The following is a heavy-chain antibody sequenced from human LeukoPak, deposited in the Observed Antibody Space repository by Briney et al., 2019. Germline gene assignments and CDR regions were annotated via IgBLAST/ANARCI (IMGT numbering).Heavy chain of an antibody. Sequence: ASVKVSCKATGYTFTNYAMSRVRQAPGQGLEWMGWINTNTGNPTYAQGFTGRFVFSLDTSVSTTYLQISSLKAEDTAVYYCARDPNHYYDSSGYYGDYWGQGTLVTVSS. CDR3: ARDPNHYYDSSGYYGDY. J-gene: IGHJ4*02. CDR1: GYTFTNYA. V-gene: IGHV7-4-1*02. D-gene: IGHD3-22*01. CDR2: INTNTGNP.